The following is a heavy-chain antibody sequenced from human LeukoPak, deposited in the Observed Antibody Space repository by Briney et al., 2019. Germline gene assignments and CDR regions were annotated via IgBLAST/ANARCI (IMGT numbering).Heavy chain of an antibody. CDR2: INSDGTRT. V-gene: IGHV3-74*01. J-gene: IGHJ6*02. CDR3: ARDRSRWSIAPDADV. D-gene: IGHD2-15*01. Sequence: PGASLRLSCAASGFAFNDYWMNWVRQVPGKGLMWVARINSDGTRTTYADPVKGRFTVSRDNAKNTLYLQMNSLKADDTAVYYCARDRSRWSIAPDADVWGQGTTVTVSS. CDR1: GFAFNDYW.